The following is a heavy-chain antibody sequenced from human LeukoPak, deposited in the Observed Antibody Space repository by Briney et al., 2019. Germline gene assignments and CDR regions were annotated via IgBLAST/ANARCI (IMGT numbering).Heavy chain of an antibody. CDR1: GFTFSGYY. CDR2: ISPNSGGT. J-gene: IGHJ4*02. CDR3: AREPSGSGGYDY. Sequence: ASVKVSCKASGFTFSGYYMHWVRQTPGQGLEWMAWISPNSGGTNYVQKFQGRVTVTRDTSISTDYMEISGLTSDDTALYYCAREPSGSGGYDYWGQGTLVTVSS. D-gene: IGHD3-10*01. V-gene: IGHV1-2*02.